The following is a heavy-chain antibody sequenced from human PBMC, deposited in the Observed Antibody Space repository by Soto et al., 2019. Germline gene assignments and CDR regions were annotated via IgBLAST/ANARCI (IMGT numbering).Heavy chain of an antibody. CDR1: GYSISSGYY. CDR2: IYHSGST. V-gene: IGHV4-38-2*01. CDR3: ARAPRNNGPHSFDI. D-gene: IGHD2-8*01. J-gene: IGHJ3*02. Sequence: PSETLSLTCAVSGYSISSGYYWGWIRQPPEKGLEWIGTIYHSGSTYYNPSLKSRVTMSVDTSKNQFSLMLSSVTAADTAVYYCARAPRNNGPHSFDIWGQGTMVTVSS.